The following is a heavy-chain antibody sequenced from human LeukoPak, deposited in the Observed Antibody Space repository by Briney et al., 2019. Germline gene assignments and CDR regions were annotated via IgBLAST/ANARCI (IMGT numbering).Heavy chain of an antibody. CDR1: GFTFSTYA. D-gene: IGHD2-15*01. Sequence: GGSLRLSCAASGFTFSTYAMSWVRQAPEKGLEWVSSITGSGGWTTYADSVKGRFTISRDDSKSTLYLQMNSLRAEDTAVYYCAKALYVLLLAPLQRVDPFDYWGQGTLVTVSS. CDR2: ITGSGGWT. J-gene: IGHJ4*02. CDR3: AKALYVLLLAPLQRVDPFDY. V-gene: IGHV3-23*01.